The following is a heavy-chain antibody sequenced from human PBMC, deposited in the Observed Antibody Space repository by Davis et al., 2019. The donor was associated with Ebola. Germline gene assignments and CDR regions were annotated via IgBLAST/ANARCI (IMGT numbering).Heavy chain of an antibody. J-gene: IGHJ4*02. V-gene: IGHV3-21*01. CDR2: ISSSSSYI. CDR3: ARDSVVAAYFDY. D-gene: IGHD2-15*01. Sequence: GESLTISCAASGFTFSSYSMNWVRQAPGKGLEWVSSISSSSSYIYYADSVKGRFTISRDNAKNSLYLQMNSLRAEDTAVYYCARDSVVAAYFDYWGQGTLVTVSS. CDR1: GFTFSSYS.